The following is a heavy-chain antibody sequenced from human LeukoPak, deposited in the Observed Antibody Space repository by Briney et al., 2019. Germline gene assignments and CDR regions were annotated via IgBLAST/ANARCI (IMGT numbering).Heavy chain of an antibody. V-gene: IGHV3-30*18. D-gene: IGHD5-24*01. CDR2: ISYDGSNK. CDR3: AKDRGSRNGYNYYYYYYMDV. CDR1: GFTFSSYG. J-gene: IGHJ6*03. Sequence: SGGSLRLSCAASGFTFSSYGMHWVRQAPGKGLEWVAVISYDGSNKYYADSVKGRFTISRDNSKNTLYLQMNSLRAEDTAVYYCAKDRGSRNGYNYYYYYYMDVWGKGTTVTVSS.